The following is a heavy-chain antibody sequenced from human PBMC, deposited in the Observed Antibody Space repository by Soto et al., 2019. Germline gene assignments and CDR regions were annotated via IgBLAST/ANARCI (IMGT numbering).Heavy chain of an antibody. V-gene: IGHV3-23*01. CDR2: TRSNGEHT. CDR1: GFMFSSFA. J-gene: IGHJ6*02. Sequence: GGSLRLSCAGSGFMFSSFAMTWVRQAPGKGLEWVSTTRSNGEHTYYADSVKGRFTVSRDNSKNTLFLEMSSLRAEDSAIYYCAKDSKSGSVSAGRVYGMDVWGQGTTVTVSS. D-gene: IGHD2-2*01. CDR3: AKDSKSGSVSAGRVYGMDV.